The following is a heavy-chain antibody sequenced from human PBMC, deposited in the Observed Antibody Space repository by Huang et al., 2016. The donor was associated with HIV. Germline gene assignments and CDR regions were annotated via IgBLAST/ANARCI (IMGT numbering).Heavy chain of an antibody. CDR2: SIPIVCTT. CDR1: GGPFSIYA. CDR3: ARASGRIQLPGGYFDL. D-gene: IGHD1-1*01. V-gene: IGHV1-69*01. Sequence: QVQLVQSAAEVKKPGSSVKVSCEASGGPFSIYAISLVRQAPGQGREWMGGSIPIVCTTNYPQRCQGRVTITADESSSTAYMELRGLRSEDTAVYYCARASGRIQLPGGYFDLWGRGTLVTVSS. J-gene: IGHJ2*01.